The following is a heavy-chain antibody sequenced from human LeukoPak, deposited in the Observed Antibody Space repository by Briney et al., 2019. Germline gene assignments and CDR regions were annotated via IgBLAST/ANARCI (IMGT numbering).Heavy chain of an antibody. CDR1: GFTFSSYG. V-gene: IGHV3-30*19. Sequence: GGSLRLSCAASGFTFSSYGMHWVRQAPGKGLEWVALISYDEINKYYADSVKGRVTISRDNSKNTLYLQMNSLRTEDTAVYYCARARRWLQLDFDYWGQGTLVTVSS. CDR2: ISYDEINK. J-gene: IGHJ4*02. CDR3: ARARRWLQLDFDY. D-gene: IGHD5-24*01.